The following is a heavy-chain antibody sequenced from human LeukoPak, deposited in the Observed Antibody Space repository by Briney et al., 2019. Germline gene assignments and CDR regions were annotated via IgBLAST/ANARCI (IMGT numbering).Heavy chain of an antibody. D-gene: IGHD3-22*01. V-gene: IGHV1-58*02. J-gene: IGHJ5*02. Sequence: SVKVSCKASGFTFTSSAMQWVRQARGQRLEWIGWIVVGSGNTNYAQKFQERVTITRDMSTSTAYMELSSLRSEDTAVYYCARVGISSDNWFDPWGQGTLVTVSS. CDR3: ARVGISSDNWFDP. CDR2: IVVGSGNT. CDR1: GFTFTSSA.